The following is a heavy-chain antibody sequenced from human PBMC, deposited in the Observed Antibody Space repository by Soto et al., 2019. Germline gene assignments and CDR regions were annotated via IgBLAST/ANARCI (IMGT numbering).Heavy chain of an antibody. J-gene: IGHJ4*02. CDR1: GASVTNDLYF. CDR2: IFYTGNT. D-gene: IGHD2-8*01. V-gene: IGHV4-61*01. Sequence: SETLSLTCNVSGASVTNDLYFWNWLRQSPGTDLEWLGSIFYTGNTNLNPSLECRLTMSIDTSKNQFSLQLTSVSAADAAVYFCAREIQFVPSSRCSHFDFWGQGVRGTVSS. CDR3: AREIQFVPSSRCSHFDF.